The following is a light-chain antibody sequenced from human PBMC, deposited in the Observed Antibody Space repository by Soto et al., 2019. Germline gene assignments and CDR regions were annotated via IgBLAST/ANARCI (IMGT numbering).Light chain of an antibody. CDR2: DAS. V-gene: IGKV3-20*01. CDR1: QGVSSKS. CDR3: QQHGSPPAT. J-gene: IGKJ5*01. Sequence: VIRQSPARLSVAPGERVGFSRRASQGVSSKSLAWYQHKAGQAPRLNIYDASRRPAGIPDMISGSGSGTDFPLTIGRLEAEDFAVYYCQQHGSPPATFGQGTRLENK.